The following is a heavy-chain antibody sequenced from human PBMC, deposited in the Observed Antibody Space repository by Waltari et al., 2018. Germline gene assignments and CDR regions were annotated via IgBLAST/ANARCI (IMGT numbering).Heavy chain of an antibody. Sequence: EVQLVESGGGLVKPGGSLRLSCAASGFTFSSYSMNWVRQAPVKGLEWVSSISSSSSYIYYADSVKGRFTISRDNAKNSLYLQMNSLRAEDTAVYYCARDRTGGGYYYYYYGMDVWGQGTTVTVSS. V-gene: IGHV3-21*01. D-gene: IGHD2-8*02. CDR3: ARDRTGGGYYYYYYGMDV. CDR2: ISSSSSYI. J-gene: IGHJ6*02. CDR1: GFTFSSYS.